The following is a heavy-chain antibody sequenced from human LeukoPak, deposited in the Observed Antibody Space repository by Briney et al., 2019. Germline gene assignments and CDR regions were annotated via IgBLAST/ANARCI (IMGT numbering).Heavy chain of an antibody. J-gene: IGHJ4*02. Sequence: SETLSLTCTVSGGSISRYYWSWIRQPAGKGLEWIGRIYTSGSTNYNPSLKSRVTISVDKSKNQFSLKLSSVTAAVTAVYYCARVDSSGWTGTFDYWGQGTLVTVSS. CDR3: ARVDSSGWTGTFDY. CDR2: IYTSGST. D-gene: IGHD6-19*01. V-gene: IGHV4-4*07. CDR1: GGSISRYY.